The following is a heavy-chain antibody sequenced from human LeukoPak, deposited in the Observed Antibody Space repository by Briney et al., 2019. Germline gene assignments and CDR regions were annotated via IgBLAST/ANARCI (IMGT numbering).Heavy chain of an antibody. CDR1: GASISYSGYF. V-gene: IGHV4-39*07. Sequence: SETLSLTCTVSGASISYSGYFWGWIRQPPGKGLEWIGSVYYLGKTYYNPSLETRVTMSVDMSKNQFSLELTSVTAADTAVYYCARDHMAVTSFDQWGQGTLVTVS. CDR2: VYYLGKT. D-gene: IGHD5-24*01. J-gene: IGHJ4*02. CDR3: ARDHMAVTSFDQ.